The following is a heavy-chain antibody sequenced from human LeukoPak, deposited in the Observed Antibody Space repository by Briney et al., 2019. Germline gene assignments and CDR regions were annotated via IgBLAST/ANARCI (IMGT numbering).Heavy chain of an antibody. CDR2: INPNSGGT. V-gene: IGHV1-2*06. CDR3: ARDPSYYDSSADLDY. J-gene: IGHJ4*02. CDR1: GYTFTGYY. D-gene: IGHD3-22*01. Sequence: GASVKVFCKASGYTFTGYYMHWVRQAPGQGLEWMGRINPNSGGTNYAQKFQGRVTMTRGTSISTAYMELSRLRSDDTAVYYCARDPSYYDSSADLDYWGQGTLVTVSS.